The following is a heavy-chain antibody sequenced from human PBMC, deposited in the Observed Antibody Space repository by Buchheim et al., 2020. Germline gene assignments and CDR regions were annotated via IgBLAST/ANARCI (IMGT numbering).Heavy chain of an antibody. D-gene: IGHD1-7*01. Sequence: EVQLVESGGGLVEPGGSLRLSCAASGFTFSNYEMHWVRQVIGKGLEWVSTIGVGGDTYYPGSVKGRFTISRENAKNSLYLQMNSLRAGDTAVYYCSRGAGELELRTMDDWGQGTT. V-gene: IGHV3-13*04. CDR1: GFTFSNYE. CDR3: SRGAGELELRTMDD. J-gene: IGHJ6*02. CDR2: IGVGGDT.